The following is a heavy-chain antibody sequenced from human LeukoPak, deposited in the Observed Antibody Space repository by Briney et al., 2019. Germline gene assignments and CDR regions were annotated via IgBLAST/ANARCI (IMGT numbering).Heavy chain of an antibody. V-gene: IGHV1-18*01. J-gene: IGHJ4*02. CDR3: ARLPPGIAAAGLDY. CDR2: ISAYNGNT. CDR1: GHTFTSYG. Sequence: GASVKVSCKASGHTFTSYGISWVRQAPGQGLEWMGWISAYNGNTNYAQKLQGRVTMTTDTSTSTAYMELRSLRSDDTAVYYCARLPPGIAAAGLDYWGQGTLVTVSS. D-gene: IGHD6-13*01.